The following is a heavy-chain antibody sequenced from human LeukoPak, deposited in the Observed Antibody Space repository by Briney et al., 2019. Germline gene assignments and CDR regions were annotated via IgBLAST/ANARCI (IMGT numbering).Heavy chain of an antibody. J-gene: IGHJ2*01. D-gene: IGHD3-9*01. CDR3: ARDGFTQTYYDILTGHTLGYFDL. CDR1: GFIFSNYW. V-gene: IGHV3-7*01. Sequence: QPGGSLRLSCVASGFIFSNYWMNWVRQAPGKGLEWMANIKPDGSGTYYVDSVKGRFSISRDNAKNSLYLQMNSLRAEDTAVYYCARDGFTQTYYDILTGHTLGYFDLWGRGTLVTVSS. CDR2: IKPDGSGT.